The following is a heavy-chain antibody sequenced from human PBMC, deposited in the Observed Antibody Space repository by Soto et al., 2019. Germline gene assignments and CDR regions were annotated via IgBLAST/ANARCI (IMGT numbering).Heavy chain of an antibody. CDR3: AKEVTTVVTPPGYFQH. Sequence: GGSLRLSCAASGFTFSSYAMSWVRQAPGKGLEWVSAISGSGGSTYYADSVKGRFTISRDNSKNTLYLQMNSLRAEDTAVYYCAKEVTTVVTPPGYFQHWGQGTLVTVSS. J-gene: IGHJ1*01. CDR2: ISGSGGST. CDR1: GFTFSSYA. D-gene: IGHD4-17*01. V-gene: IGHV3-23*01.